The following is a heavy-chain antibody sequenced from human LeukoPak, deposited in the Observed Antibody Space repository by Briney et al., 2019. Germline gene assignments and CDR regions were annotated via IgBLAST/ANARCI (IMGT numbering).Heavy chain of an antibody. D-gene: IGHD1-26*01. V-gene: IGHV3-23*01. Sequence: GGSLRLSCAASGFTFSSYAMSWVRQAPGKGLECVSAISGSGGRTYYADSVKGRFTISRDNSKNTLYLQMNSLRAEDTAVYYRAKGSYSGSYFDVFRRGGRYYFDYWGQGTLVTVSS. J-gene: IGHJ4*02. CDR3: AKGSYSGSYFDVFRRGGRYYFDY. CDR2: ISGSGGRT. CDR1: GFTFSSYA.